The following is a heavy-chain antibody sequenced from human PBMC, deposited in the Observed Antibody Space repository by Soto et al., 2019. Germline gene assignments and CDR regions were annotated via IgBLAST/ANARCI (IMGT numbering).Heavy chain of an antibody. CDR3: ARDSSGWSSFDY. V-gene: IGHV1-3*01. CDR2: INAGNGNT. J-gene: IGHJ4*02. Sequence: SVKVSCKASGYTFTGYYMHWVRQAPGQRLEWMGWINAGNGNTKYSQKFQGRVTITRDTSASTAYMELSSLRSEDTAVYYCARDSSGWSSFDYWGQGTLVTVSS. D-gene: IGHD6-19*01. CDR1: GYTFTGYY.